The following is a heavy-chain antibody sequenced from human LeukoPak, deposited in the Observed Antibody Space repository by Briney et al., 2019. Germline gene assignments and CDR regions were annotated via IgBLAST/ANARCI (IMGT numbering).Heavy chain of an antibody. CDR3: ARAGYCSGGSCETIDY. CDR2: XSSSSSYI. CDR1: GFTFSSYS. J-gene: IGHJ4*02. V-gene: IGHV3-21*01. Sequence: GGSLRLSCAASGFTFSSYSMNWVRQAPGKGLEXXXXXSSSSSYIYYADSVKGRFTISRDNAKNSLYLQMNSLRAEDTAVYYCARAGYCSGGSCETIDYWGQGTLVTVSS. D-gene: IGHD2-15*01.